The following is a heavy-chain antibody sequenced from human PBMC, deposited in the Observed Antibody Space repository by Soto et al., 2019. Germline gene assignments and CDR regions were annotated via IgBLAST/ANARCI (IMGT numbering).Heavy chain of an antibody. V-gene: IGHV3-30-3*01. CDR3: ANMAADATG. D-gene: IGHD6-13*01. CDR1: GFTFSSSA. J-gene: IGHJ4*02. CDR2: ISYDGGSK. Sequence: QVQLVESGGVWVQPGRSLRLSCAASGFTFSSSAMHWVRQAPGKGLEWGAGISYDGGSKNYADSVKGRFTISRDNSKNTMYLEMNSLRPEDTAIYYCANMAADATGWGRGTLVTVS.